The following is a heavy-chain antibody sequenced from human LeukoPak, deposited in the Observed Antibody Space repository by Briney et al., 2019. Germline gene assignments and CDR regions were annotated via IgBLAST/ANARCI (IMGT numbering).Heavy chain of an antibody. J-gene: IGHJ4*02. CDR3: ARTYSGYVDY. CDR1: VFTFSDYY. CDR2: ISSSSSYT. Sequence: GGSLRLSCAASVFTFSDYYMSWIRQAPGKGLEWVSYISSSSSYTNYADSVKGRFTISRDNAKNSLYLQMNSLRAEDTAVYYCARTYSGYVDYWGQGTLVTVSS. V-gene: IGHV3-11*03. D-gene: IGHD1-26*01.